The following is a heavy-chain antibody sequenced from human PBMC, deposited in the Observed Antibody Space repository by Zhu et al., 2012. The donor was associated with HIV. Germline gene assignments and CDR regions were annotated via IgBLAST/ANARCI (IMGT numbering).Heavy chain of an antibody. J-gene: IGHJ4*02. CDR2: INYSGST. CDR3: ARGGAVPGLDY. CDR1: GDSITSHS. D-gene: IGHD3-16*01. V-gene: IGHV4-59*11. Sequence: QVQLQESGPELVKPSETLSLTCTVSGDSITSHSWNWIRQPPGEGLEWIGYINYSGSTNYNPSLKNRVTISIDASKNHFSLTLTSVTAADTAIYYCARGGAVPGLDYWGRGARVTVSS.